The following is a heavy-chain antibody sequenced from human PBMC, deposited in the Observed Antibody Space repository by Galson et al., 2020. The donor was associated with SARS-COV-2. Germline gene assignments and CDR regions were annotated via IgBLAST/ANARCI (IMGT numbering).Heavy chain of an antibody. CDR1: GGSISSGSYY. CDR2: IYTSGST. D-gene: IGHD3-22*01. CDR3: ARERVYYDSSGYINAFDI. V-gene: IGHV4-61*02. J-gene: IGHJ3*02. Sequence: SETLSLTCTVSGGSISSGSYYWSWIRQPAGKGLEWIGRIYTSGSTNYNPSLKSRVTISVDTSKNQFSLKLSSVTAADTAVYYCARERVYYDSSGYINAFDIWGQGTMVTVSS.